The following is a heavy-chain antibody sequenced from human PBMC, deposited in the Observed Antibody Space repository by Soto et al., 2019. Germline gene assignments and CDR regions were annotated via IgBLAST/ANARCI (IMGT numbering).Heavy chain of an antibody. Sequence: QVQLVESGGGLVKPGGSLRLSCAASGFTFSDYYMSWIRQAPGKGLEWVSYISSSGRTIYYADSVKGRFTIPRDNAKNSLYLQMNSLRAEDTAVYYCARGPYDYVWGSDPPHFDYWGQGTLVTVSS. V-gene: IGHV3-11*01. CDR2: ISSSGRTI. CDR3: ARGPYDYVWGSDPPHFDY. D-gene: IGHD3-16*02. CDR1: GFTFSDYY. J-gene: IGHJ4*02.